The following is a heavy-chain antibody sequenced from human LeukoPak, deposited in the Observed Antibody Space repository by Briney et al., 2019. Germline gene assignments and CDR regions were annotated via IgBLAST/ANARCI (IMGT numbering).Heavy chain of an antibody. CDR3: ARFGLGKHIEVAGIPFDI. CDR1: GYTFTSYY. Sequence: ASVKVSCKASGYTFTSYYIHWVRQAPGEGLEWMGIINPSGGSTSYAQKFQGRVTMTTDTSTSTAYMELRSLRSDDTAVYYCARFGLGKHIEVAGIPFDIWGQGTMVTVSS. J-gene: IGHJ3*02. V-gene: IGHV1-46*01. D-gene: IGHD6-19*01. CDR2: INPSGGST.